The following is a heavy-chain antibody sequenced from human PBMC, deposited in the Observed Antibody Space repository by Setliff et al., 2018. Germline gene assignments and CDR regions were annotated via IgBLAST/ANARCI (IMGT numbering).Heavy chain of an antibody. Sequence: PSETLSLTCTVSGGSISSGDHYWSWIRQPAGKGLEWIGRIHASGSTNYNPSLKSRVTTSVDTSKNQFSLKLTSVTAADTAVYYCARSGDYGSGRLSPWGQGTLVTVSS. CDR1: GGSISSGDHY. J-gene: IGHJ5*02. CDR3: ARSGDYGSGRLSP. V-gene: IGHV4-61*02. D-gene: IGHD3-10*01. CDR2: IHASGST.